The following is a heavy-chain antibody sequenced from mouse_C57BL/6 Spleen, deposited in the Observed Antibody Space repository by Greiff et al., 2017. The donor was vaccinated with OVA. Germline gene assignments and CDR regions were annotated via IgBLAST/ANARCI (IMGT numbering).Heavy chain of an antibody. V-gene: IGHV1-26*01. CDR3: ARGSLFRGYGNWYFDV. CDR1: GYTFTDYY. Sequence: EVQLQQSGPELVKPGASVKISCKASGYTFTDYYMNWVKQSHGKSLEWIGDINPNNGGTSYNQKFKGKATLTVDKSSSTAYMELRSLTSEDSAVYYCARGSLFRGYGNWYFDVWGTGTTVTVSS. CDR2: INPNNGGT. D-gene: IGHD2-1*01. J-gene: IGHJ1*03.